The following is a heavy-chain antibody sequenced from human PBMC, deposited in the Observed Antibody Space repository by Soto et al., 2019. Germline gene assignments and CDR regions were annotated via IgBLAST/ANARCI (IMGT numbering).Heavy chain of an antibody. D-gene: IGHD3-10*01. CDR2: VFYSGAT. V-gene: IGHV4-30-4*01. CDR1: GGPIKTGDYY. J-gene: IGHJ4*02. CDR3: ARAGFSYGHLLF. Sequence: SETLSLTCNVSGGPIKTGDYYWNWIRQPPGKGLEWIGYVFYSGATNYSPSLKSRAAISMDTSKNQFSLSLTSVTAADTAVYYCARAGFSYGHLLFWGQGIRVTVSS.